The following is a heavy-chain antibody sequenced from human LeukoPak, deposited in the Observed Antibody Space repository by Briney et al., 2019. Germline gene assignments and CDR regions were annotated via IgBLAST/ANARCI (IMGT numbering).Heavy chain of an antibody. J-gene: IGHJ4*02. V-gene: IGHV3-7*03. CDR1: GLSFSSWW. Sequence: PGGSLRLSCVASGLSFSSWWMSWVRQAPGKGLEWVANIKQDGNEKFYVDSVKGRFTISRDNDKNSLYLQMNSLRAEDTAVYYCVREDRSCYYYWGQGTLVTVSS. CDR3: VREDRSCYYY. CDR2: IKQDGNEK. D-gene: IGHD2-15*01.